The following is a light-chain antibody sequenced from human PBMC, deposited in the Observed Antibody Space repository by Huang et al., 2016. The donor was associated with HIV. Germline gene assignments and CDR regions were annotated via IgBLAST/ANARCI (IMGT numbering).Light chain of an antibody. J-gene: IGKJ1*01. CDR2: KAS. CDR3: QEYSTYSA. CDR1: QNIGTY. V-gene: IGKV1-5*03. Sequence: QMTQSPSTLSASVGDRVTITCRASQNIGTYLAWYQLQPGKAPKLLIYKASYLRRGVPSRFSGGGSGTDCTLTITSLQPDDSATYYCQEYSTYSAFGQGTKVEVK.